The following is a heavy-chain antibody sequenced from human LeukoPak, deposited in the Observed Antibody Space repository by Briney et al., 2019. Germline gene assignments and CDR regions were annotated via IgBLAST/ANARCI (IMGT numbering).Heavy chain of an antibody. CDR3: ARGAKYYYYYMDV. V-gene: IGHV3-11*01. J-gene: IGHJ6*03. CDR2: ISSSGSTI. Sequence: PGGSLRLSCAASGFTLSDYYMSWIRQAPGKGLEWVSYISSSGSTIYYADSVKGRFTISRDNAKNSLYLQMNSLRAEDTAVYYCARGAKYYYYYMDVWGKGTTVTVSS. CDR1: GFTLSDYY.